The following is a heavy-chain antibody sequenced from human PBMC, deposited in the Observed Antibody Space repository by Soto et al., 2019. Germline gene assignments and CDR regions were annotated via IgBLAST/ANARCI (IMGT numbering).Heavy chain of an antibody. CDR1: GFTFSSYS. D-gene: IGHD6-6*01. J-gene: IGHJ6*02. V-gene: IGHV3-48*02. CDR2: ISSSSSTI. Sequence: PGGSLRLSCAASGFTFSSYSMNWVRQAPGKGLEWVSYISSSSSTIYYADSVKGRFTISRDNAKNSLYLQMNSLRDEDTAVYYCAREYGSSSSPHYYYGMDVWGQGTTVTVSS. CDR3: AREYGSSSSPHYYYGMDV.